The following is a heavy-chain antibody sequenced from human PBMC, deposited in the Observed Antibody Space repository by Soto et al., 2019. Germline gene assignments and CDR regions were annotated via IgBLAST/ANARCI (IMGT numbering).Heavy chain of an antibody. D-gene: IGHD1-26*01. J-gene: IGHJ4*02. CDR1: GFTFSSYA. Sequence: ESGGGVVQPGRSLRLSCAASGFTFSSYAMHWVRQAPGKGLEWVAVISYDGSNKYYADSVKGRFTISRDNSKNTLYLQMNSLRAEDTAVYYCARGAEVGAHYYFDYWGQGTLVTVSS. CDR3: ARGAEVGAHYYFDY. V-gene: IGHV3-30-3*01. CDR2: ISYDGSNK.